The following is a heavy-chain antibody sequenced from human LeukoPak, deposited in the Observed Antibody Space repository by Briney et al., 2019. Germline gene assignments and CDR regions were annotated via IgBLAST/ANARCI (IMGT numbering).Heavy chain of an antibody. CDR2: IYHSGST. V-gene: IGHV4-4*02. CDR1: GGSISSSNW. Sequence: SETLSLTCTVSGGSISSSNWWSWVRQPPGKGLEWIGEIYHSGSTNYNPSLKSRVTISVDKSKNQFSLKLSSVTAADTAVYYCASYMAMYEYYFDYWGQGTLVTVSS. J-gene: IGHJ4*02. D-gene: IGHD5-24*01. CDR3: ASYMAMYEYYFDY.